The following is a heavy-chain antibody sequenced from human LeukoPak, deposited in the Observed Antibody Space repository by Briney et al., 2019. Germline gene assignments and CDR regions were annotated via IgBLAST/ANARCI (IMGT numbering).Heavy chain of an antibody. CDR1: GFTFTSYG. CDR3: ARNDFGSGWLGDY. V-gene: IGHV3-23*01. D-gene: IGHD6-19*01. J-gene: IGHJ4*02. Sequence: GETLRLSCEASGFTFTSYGMSWFRQAPGKGLEWVSSVTYSGGNTYYADSVKGRFTIFRDNSKNTLFLQMNSLRAEDTALYYCARNDFGSGWLGDYWGQGTLVTVFS. CDR2: VTYSGGNT.